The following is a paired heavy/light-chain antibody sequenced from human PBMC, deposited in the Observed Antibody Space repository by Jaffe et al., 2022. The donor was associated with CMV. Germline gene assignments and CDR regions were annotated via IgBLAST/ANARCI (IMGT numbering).Heavy chain of an antibody. J-gene: IGHJ4*02. CDR1: GYTFTNYF. CDR3: ARDPDMGTIDGVVAPDF. Sequence: QVQIVQSGSEVKKPGASVTVSCKTSGYTFTNYFMHWVRQAPGQGLEWMGLINPSGGNTNYAQKFQGRLTMVTDTSTRTVYMELSRLTSEDTAMYYCARDPDMGTIDGVVAPDFWGPGTQVTVSS. D-gene: IGHD3-3*01. V-gene: IGHV1-46*01. CDR2: INPSGGNT.
Light chain of an antibody. J-gene: IGKJ1*01. CDR3: LQYNTYPLT. V-gene: IGKV1-17*01. CDR1: QGLRYD. CDR2: GTS. Sequence: DIQMTQSPSSLSASVGDRVTITCRASQGLRYDLAWYQQRPGKAPRRLIYGTSSLQSGVPSRFSGSGSGRQFTLTISSLQPEDFASYYCLQYNTYPLTFGQGTKVEIK.